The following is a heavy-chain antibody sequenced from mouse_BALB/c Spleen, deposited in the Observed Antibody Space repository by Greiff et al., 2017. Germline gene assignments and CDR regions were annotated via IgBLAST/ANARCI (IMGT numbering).Heavy chain of an antibody. J-gene: IGHJ4*01. Sequence: VQLKQSGAELAKPGASVKLSCKASGYTFTSYWMQWVKQRPGQGLEWIGAIYPGDGDTRYTQKFKGKATLTADKSSSTAYMQLSSLASEDSAVYYCARSYGSSLSAMDYWGQGTSVTVSS. V-gene: IGHV1-87*01. CDR2: IYPGDGDT. D-gene: IGHD1-1*01. CDR3: ARSYGSSLSAMDY. CDR1: GYTFTSYW.